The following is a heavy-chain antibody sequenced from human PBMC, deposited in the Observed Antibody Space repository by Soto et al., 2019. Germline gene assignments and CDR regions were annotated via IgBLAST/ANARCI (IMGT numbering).Heavy chain of an antibody. D-gene: IGHD6-13*01. V-gene: IGHV3-48*02. J-gene: IGHJ5*02. Sequence: GGSLRLSCAASGFTFRSYSMNWVCQAPGKGLEWVSYISISSRTIYYADSVKGRFTISRDDAKNSLYLQMNSLRDEDTSVYYCARDNGIAGSFDPWGQGTLVTVSS. CDR3: ARDNGIAGSFDP. CDR2: ISISSRTI. CDR1: GFTFRSYS.